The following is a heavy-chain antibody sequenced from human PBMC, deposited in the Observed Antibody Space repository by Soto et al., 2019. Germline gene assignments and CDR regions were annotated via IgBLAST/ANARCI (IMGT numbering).Heavy chain of an antibody. J-gene: IGHJ4*01. Sequence: RAAWGTFREYAINWVRQAPGQGLEWMGGIIAFFGTANHAQKFQGRVTITADESTSTAYMELSSLRSEDTAFYYCARGPGAYNYFAYRGHGTPVPVSS. CDR3: ARGPGAYNYFAY. CDR2: IIAFFGTA. CDR1: WGTFREYA. V-gene: IGHV1-69*01. D-gene: IGHD5-18*01.